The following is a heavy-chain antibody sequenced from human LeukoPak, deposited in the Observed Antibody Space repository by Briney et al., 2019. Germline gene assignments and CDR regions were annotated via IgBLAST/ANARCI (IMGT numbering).Heavy chain of an antibody. CDR2: INPSGGST. V-gene: IGHV1-46*01. CDR3: ARGGSLVVAPHLYYFDY. CDR1: GYTFIAYY. Sequence: GASVKVSCKASGYTFIAYYIHWVRQAPGQGLEWMGIINPSGGSTTYAQNFQGRVTMTRDTSTSAVYMELSSLRSEDTAVYYCARGGSLVVAPHLYYFDYWGQGTLVTVSS. D-gene: IGHD3-9*01. J-gene: IGHJ4*02.